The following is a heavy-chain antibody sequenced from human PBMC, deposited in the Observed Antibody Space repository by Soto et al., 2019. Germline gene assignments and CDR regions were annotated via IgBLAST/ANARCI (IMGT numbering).Heavy chain of an antibody. D-gene: IGHD2-2*01. Sequence: PCGSLRLSCAASGVTFSSYSMSWVRQAPGKGLEWDSEITASGDTTYYADSVKGRFTISRDNSKSTMYLQMNSLRAEDTAVYYCAKVRPLRDCTRTSSLGAFDIWGQGTMVTVSS. V-gene: IGHV3-23*01. CDR2: ITASGDTT. CDR3: AKVRPLRDCTRTSSLGAFDI. J-gene: IGHJ3*02. CDR1: GVTFSSYS.